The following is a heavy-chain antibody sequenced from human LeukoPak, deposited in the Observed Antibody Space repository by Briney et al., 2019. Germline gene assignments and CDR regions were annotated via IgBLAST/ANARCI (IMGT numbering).Heavy chain of an antibody. D-gene: IGHD5-24*01. V-gene: IGHV1-69*13. J-gene: IGHJ3*02. CDR3: ARGRRMATIADAFDI. CDR2: IIPISGTA. CDR1: GGTFSSYA. Sequence: SVKVSCKASGGTFSSYAISWVRQAPGQGLEWMGGIIPISGTANYAQKFQGRVTITADESTSTAYMELSSLRSEDTAVYYCARGRRMATIADAFDIWGQGTMVTVSS.